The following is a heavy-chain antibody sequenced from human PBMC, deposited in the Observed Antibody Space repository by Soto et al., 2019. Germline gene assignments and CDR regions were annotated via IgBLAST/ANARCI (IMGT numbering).Heavy chain of an antibody. Sequence: SETLSLTCTVSGGSISSSSYYWGWIRQPPGKGLEWIGSIYYSGSTYYNPSLKSRVTISVDTSKNQFSLKLSSVTAADTAVYYCARTPDVLRFLNWFDPWGQGTLVTDS. CDR1: GGSISSSSYY. V-gene: IGHV4-39*01. D-gene: IGHD3-3*01. CDR3: ARTPDVLRFLNWFDP. CDR2: IYYSGST. J-gene: IGHJ5*02.